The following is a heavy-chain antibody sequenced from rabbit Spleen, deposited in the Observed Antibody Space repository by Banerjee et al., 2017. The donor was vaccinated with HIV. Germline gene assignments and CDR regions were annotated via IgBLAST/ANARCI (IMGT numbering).Heavy chain of an antibody. J-gene: IGHJ4*01. D-gene: IGHD5-1*01. Sequence: QEQLVEYGGDLVQPEGSLTLTCKASGFSFSNKAVMCWVRQAPGKGLEWIACINAVTGKAVYASWAKGRFTFSKTSSTTVTLQMTSLTAADTATYFCASDVGGIYYNLWGPGTLVTVS. V-gene: IGHV1S45*01. CDR1: GFSFSNKAV. CDR3: ASDVGGIYYNL. CDR2: INAVTGKA.